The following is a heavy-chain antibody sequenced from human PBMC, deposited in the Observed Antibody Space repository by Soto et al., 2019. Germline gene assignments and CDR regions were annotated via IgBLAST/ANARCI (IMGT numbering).Heavy chain of an antibody. J-gene: IGHJ5*02. CDR2: ISSSSSTI. Sequence: PGGSLSLSCAASGFTCTSYIMNWGRQASGKGLEWVSYISSSSSTIYYADSVKGRFTISRDNAKNSLYLQMNSLRDEETAQYSYARFLLTFGRVIISWRQGT. V-gene: IGHV3-48*02. D-gene: IGHD3-16*02. CDR1: GFTCTSYI. CDR3: ARFLLTFGRVIIS.